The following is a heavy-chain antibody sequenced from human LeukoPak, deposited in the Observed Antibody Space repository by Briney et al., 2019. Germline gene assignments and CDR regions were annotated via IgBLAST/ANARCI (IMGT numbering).Heavy chain of an antibody. J-gene: IGHJ4*02. CDR1: GGSISSYY. CDR3: ARGRGYSGYDPQFDY. CDR2: IYTSGST. Sequence: PSETLSLTCTVSGGSISSYYWSWIRQPAGKGLEWIGRIYTSGSTNYNPSLKSRVTMSVDTSKNQFSLKLSSVTAADTAVYYCARGRGYSGYDPQFDYWGQGTLVTVSS. V-gene: IGHV4-4*07. D-gene: IGHD5-12*01.